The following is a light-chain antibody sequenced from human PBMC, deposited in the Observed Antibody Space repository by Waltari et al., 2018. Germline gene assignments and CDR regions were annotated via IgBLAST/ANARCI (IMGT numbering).Light chain of an antibody. J-gene: IGKJ1*01. V-gene: IGKV4-1*01. CDR2: WAS. Sequence: PDSLALSLGERATINCKSSQSVLRNSTKRNSLAWLQQRPGQPPKLLIYWASTRDSGVPDRFTGSGSGTDFTLTINSLQAEDVAVYYCQQFYSTPTFGQGTKVEI. CDR1: QSVLRNSTKRNS. CDR3: QQFYSTPT.